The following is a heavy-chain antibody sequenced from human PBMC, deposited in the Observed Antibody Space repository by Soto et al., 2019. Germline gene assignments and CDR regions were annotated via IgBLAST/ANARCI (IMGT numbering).Heavy chain of an antibody. CDR2: ISGSGDST. D-gene: IGHD2-2*01. V-gene: IGHV3-23*01. Sequence: PGGSLRLSCAASGFTFSGYAMNWVRQAPGKGLEWVSVISGSGDSTYYADSVKGRFTISRDNSKNTLYLQMNSLRADDTAVYYCERVLPPFDPWGQGTLVTVSS. CDR1: GFTFSGYA. J-gene: IGHJ5*02. CDR3: ERVLPPFDP.